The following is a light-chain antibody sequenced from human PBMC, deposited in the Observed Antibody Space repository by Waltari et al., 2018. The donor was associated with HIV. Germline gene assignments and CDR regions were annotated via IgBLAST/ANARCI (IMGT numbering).Light chain of an antibody. J-gene: IGLJ3*02. CDR3: QSTDFEGTRV. Sequence: SHELTQTSSVSVSPGQTARITCSRSGLPEKYSSWYRQKTGQAPVLLIYKDIERPSGMPERISASRSGRRVPLTISGFQAEDEGDYYCQSTDFEGTRVFGGGTRLTVL. CDR1: GLPEKY. CDR2: KDI. V-gene: IGLV3-25*03.